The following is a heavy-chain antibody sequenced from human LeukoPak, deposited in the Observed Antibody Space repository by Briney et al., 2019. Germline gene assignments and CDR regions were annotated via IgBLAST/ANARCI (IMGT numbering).Heavy chain of an antibody. D-gene: IGHD2-2*01. Sequence: ASVKVSCKASGYTFTSYAMHWARQAPGQRLEWMGWINAGNGNTKYSQKFQGRVTITRDTSASTAYMELSSLRSEDTAVYYCARGVVVRNGMDVWGQGTTVTVSS. CDR2: INAGNGNT. J-gene: IGHJ6*02. CDR1: GYTFTSYA. CDR3: ARGVVVRNGMDV. V-gene: IGHV1-3*01.